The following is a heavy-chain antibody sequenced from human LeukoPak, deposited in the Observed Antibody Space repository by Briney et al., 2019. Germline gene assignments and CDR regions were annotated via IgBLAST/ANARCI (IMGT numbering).Heavy chain of an antibody. V-gene: IGHV3-48*01. CDR1: GFTFSSYS. Sequence: QPGGSLRLSCAASGFTFSSYSMNWVRQAPGKGLEWVSYISSSSKTIYYADSVKGRFTVSRDNSKNTLYLQMNSLRAEDTAVYYCARARNDYDSSGFSTLDYWGQGTLVTVSS. CDR3: ARARNDYDSSGFSTLDY. CDR2: ISSSSKTI. J-gene: IGHJ4*02. D-gene: IGHD3-22*01.